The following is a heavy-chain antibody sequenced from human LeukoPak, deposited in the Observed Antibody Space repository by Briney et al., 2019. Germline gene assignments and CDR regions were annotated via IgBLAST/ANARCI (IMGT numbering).Heavy chain of an antibody. CDR3: ARVSTVTTYYSGAFDI. V-gene: IGHV1-2*02. Sequence: ASVKVSCKASGYTFTGYYMHWVRQAPGQGLEWMGWINPNSGGTNYAQKFQGRVTMTRDTSISTAYMELSRLRSDDTAVYYCARVSTVTTYYSGAFDIWGQGTMVTVSS. J-gene: IGHJ3*02. D-gene: IGHD4-17*01. CDR1: GYTFTGYY. CDR2: INPNSGGT.